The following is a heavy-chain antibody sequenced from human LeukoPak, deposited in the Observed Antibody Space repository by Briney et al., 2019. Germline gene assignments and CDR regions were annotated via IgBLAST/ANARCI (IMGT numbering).Heavy chain of an antibody. D-gene: IGHD3-22*01. CDR3: ARGPGSSGGAYVGDY. J-gene: IGHJ4*01. CDR2: ISPTGSTT. CDR1: GFSFSGHW. Sequence: GGSLRLSCTASGFSFSGHWMHWARQLPGKGLVWVSRISPTGSTTSYADSVKGRFTVSRDNAKNTLYLLMNSLRAEDTAVYYCARGPGSSGGAYVGDYWGHGTQVTVSS. V-gene: IGHV3-74*01.